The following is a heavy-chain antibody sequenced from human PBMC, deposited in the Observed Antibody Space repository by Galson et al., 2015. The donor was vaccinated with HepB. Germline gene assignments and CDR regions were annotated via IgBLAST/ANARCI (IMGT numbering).Heavy chain of an antibody. J-gene: IGHJ4*02. CDR2: IYSGGST. CDR3: ATGGSYPTSAPFDY. D-gene: IGHD1-26*01. CDR1: GFTVSSNY. V-gene: IGHV3-66*01. Sequence: SLRLSCAASGFTVSSNYMSWVRQAPGKGLEWVSVIYSGGSTYYADSVKGRFTISRDNSKNTLYLQMNSLRAEDTAVYYCATGGSYPTSAPFDYWGQGTLVTVSS.